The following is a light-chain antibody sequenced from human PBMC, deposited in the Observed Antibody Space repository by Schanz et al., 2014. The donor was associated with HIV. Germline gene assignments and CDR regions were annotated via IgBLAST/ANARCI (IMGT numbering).Light chain of an antibody. V-gene: IGLV2-14*03. Sequence: QSALTQPASVSGSPGQSITISCTGPKYYVSWFQQYPGKAPRLIIYDGSSRPSGVSNRFSASKTGNTASLTISGLQAEDEADYFCSSYTSSLTRVFGTGTKLTVL. CDR1: KYY. CDR2: DGS. J-gene: IGLJ1*01. CDR3: SSYTSSLTRV.